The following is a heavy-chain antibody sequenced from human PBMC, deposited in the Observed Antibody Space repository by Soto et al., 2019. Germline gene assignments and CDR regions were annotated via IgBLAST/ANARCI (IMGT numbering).Heavy chain of an antibody. CDR1: GFSLTTSGVG. Sequence: QITLNESGPTQVKPRQTLTLTCTFSGFSLTTSGVGVGWIRQSPGKAPEWLALIYWDDDKRYSPSLKSRLTITKVTSKNQVGLTMADLDPADTATYYCAHRVLRTVFGLVTTTAIYFDFWGQGTPVAVSS. J-gene: IGHJ4*02. CDR2: IYWDDDK. D-gene: IGHD3-3*01. CDR3: AHRVLRTVFGLVTTTAIYFDF. V-gene: IGHV2-5*02.